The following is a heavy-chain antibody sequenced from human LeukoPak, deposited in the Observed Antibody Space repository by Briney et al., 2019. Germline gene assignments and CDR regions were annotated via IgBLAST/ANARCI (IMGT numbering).Heavy chain of an antibody. Sequence: GGSLRLSCAASGFTLSDYYMSWIRQAPGKGLEWISYISGSDKTTYYADSVKGRFTIPRDNAKNSLYLQMNSLRAEDTAVYYCARGLIYSGYIDAFDIWGQGTMVTVSS. J-gene: IGHJ3*02. D-gene: IGHD5-12*01. CDR3: ARGLIYSGYIDAFDI. CDR1: GFTLSDYY. CDR2: ISGSDKTT. V-gene: IGHV3-11*01.